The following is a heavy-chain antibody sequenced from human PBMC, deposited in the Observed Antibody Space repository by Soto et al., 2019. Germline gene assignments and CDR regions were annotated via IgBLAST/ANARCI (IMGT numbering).Heavy chain of an antibody. V-gene: IGHV4-34*01. CDR1: GGSFSGYY. CDR2: INHSGST. CDR3: ARGGTGLVVIDY. Sequence: QVQLQQWGAGLLKPSETLSLTCAVYGGSFSGYYWSWIRQPPGKGLEWMGEINHSGSTNYNPSLKSRVTISVTTPRNQFSQKLSSGTAADTAVYYCARGGTGLVVIDYWGRGTLVTVSS. J-gene: IGHJ4*01. D-gene: IGHD2-2*01.